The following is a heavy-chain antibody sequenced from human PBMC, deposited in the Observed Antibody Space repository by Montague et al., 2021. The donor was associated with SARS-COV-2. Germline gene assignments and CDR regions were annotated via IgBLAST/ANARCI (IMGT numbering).Heavy chain of an antibody. CDR1: GYSFNTYW. Sequence: QSVAEVKTPGESLKISCQGSGYSFNTYWIGWVRQMPEKGLEWMGVVYPGDSDIRYSPSLQGQVTISADKSSATASLHWSSLRASDSAMYYCARLRDWDYPWGKYFDLWGRGTLVTVSS. CDR2: VYPGDSDI. D-gene: IGHD3-10*01. V-gene: IGHV5-51*01. J-gene: IGHJ2*01. CDR3: ARLRDWDYPWGKYFDL.